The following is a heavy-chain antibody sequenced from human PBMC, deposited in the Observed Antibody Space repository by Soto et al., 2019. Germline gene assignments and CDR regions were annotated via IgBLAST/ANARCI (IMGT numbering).Heavy chain of an antibody. J-gene: IGHJ4*02. CDR1: GYTFTSYG. D-gene: IGHD1-1*01. Sequence: QVHLVQSGAEVKKPGASVKVSCKGSGYTFTSYGITWVRQAPGQGLEWMGWISAHNGNTDYAQKLQGRVTVTRDTSTSTAYRELRSLRSDATAVYYCARGRYGDYWGQGALVTVSS. CDR2: ISAHNGNT. CDR3: ARGRYGDY. V-gene: IGHV1-18*01.